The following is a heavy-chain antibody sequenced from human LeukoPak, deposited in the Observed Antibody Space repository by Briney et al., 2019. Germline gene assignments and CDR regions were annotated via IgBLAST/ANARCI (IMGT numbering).Heavy chain of an antibody. Sequence: SVNVSSTASGGTFTSYAISWVRPAPGQGLGWMGGNTPIFGTANSAQHSQGRATITKAESTSRAYMDLSRLRSAAPAVYYCARDRSGYERARSYYYMDVWGKGTTVTVSS. CDR1: GGTFTSYA. J-gene: IGHJ6*03. CDR3: ARDRSGYERARSYYYMDV. V-gene: IGHV1-69*05. D-gene: IGHD5-12*01. CDR2: NTPIFGTA.